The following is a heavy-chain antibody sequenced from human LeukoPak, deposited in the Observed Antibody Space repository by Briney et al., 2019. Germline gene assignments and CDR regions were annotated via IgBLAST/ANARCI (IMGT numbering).Heavy chain of an antibody. V-gene: IGHV1-24*01. Sequence: ASVKVSCKVSGYTLTELSMHWVRQAPGKGLEWMGGFDPEDGETIYAQKFQGRVTMTEDTSTDTAYMELSSLRSEDTAVYYCATLGYCSGGSCYTASWFDPWGQGTLVTVSS. CDR3: ATLGYCSGGSCYTASWFDP. J-gene: IGHJ5*02. CDR1: GYTLTELS. CDR2: FDPEDGET. D-gene: IGHD2-15*01.